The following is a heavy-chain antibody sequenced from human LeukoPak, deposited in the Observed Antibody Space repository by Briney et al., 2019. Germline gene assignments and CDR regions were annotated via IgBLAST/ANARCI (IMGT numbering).Heavy chain of an antibody. CDR1: GGSISSSSYY. D-gene: IGHD1-26*01. CDR2: IYYSGST. V-gene: IGHV4-39*01. CDR3: ARRVVGATGGGIDY. J-gene: IGHJ4*02. Sequence: SETLSLTCTVSGGSISSSSYYWDWIRQPPGKGLEWIGSIYYSGSTYYNPSLKSRVTISVDTSKNQFSLKLSSVTAADTAVYYCARRVVGATGGGIDYWGQGTLVTVSS.